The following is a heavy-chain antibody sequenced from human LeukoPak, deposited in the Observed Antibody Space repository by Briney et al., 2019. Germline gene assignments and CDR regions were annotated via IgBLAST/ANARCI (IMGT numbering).Heavy chain of an antibody. J-gene: IGHJ4*02. CDR2: IYTSGST. V-gene: IGHV4-61*02. CDR3: ARGGGATSIDY. D-gene: IGHD5-12*01. CDR1: GDSIRSCAYY. Sequence: SETLSLTCSVSGDSIRSCAYYWSWIRQPAGKGLEWIGRIYTSGSTSYNPSLKSRVTISVDTSKNQFSLKLTSVTAADTAVYYCARGGGATSIDYWGQGTLVTVSS.